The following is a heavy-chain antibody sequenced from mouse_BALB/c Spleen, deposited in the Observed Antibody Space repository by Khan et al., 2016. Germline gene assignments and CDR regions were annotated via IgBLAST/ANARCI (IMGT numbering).Heavy chain of an antibody. V-gene: IGHV1-9*01. CDR3: ARGAY. CDR2: IFPGSDSS. J-gene: IGHJ3*01. CDR1: GYTFSNYW. Sequence: QVQLQQSGAELMKPGASVKISCRATGYTFSNYWIDWIKQRPGHGLEWVGEIFPGSDSSNYNENFKGKATFTAETSSNTAYIKLSSLTSEDSAVYYCARGAYWGQGTLVTVSA.